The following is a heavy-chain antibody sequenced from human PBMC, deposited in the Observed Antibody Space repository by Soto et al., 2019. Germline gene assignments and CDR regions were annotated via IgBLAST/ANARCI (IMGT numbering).Heavy chain of an antibody. CDR1: GFTVSSNY. D-gene: IGHD4-17*01. J-gene: IGHJ3*02. CDR3: ARDSPDDYGDYFMAFDI. CDR2: IYSGGST. V-gene: IGHV3-66*01. Sequence: EVQLVESGGGLVQPGGSLRLSCAASGFTVSSNYMSWVRQAPGKGLEWVSVIYSGGSTYYADSVKGRFTISRDNSKNTLYLQMNSLRAEDTAVYYCARDSPDDYGDYFMAFDIWGQGTMVTVSS.